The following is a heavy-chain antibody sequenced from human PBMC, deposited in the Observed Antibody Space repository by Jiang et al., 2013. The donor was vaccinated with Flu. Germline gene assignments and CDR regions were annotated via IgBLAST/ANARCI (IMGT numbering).Heavy chain of an antibody. V-gene: IGHV4-59*08. CDR2: IYYSGST. CDR3: ARTSYVDTAMADFIYFDY. J-gene: IGHJ4*02. Sequence: GPGLVKPSETLSLTCTVSGGSISSYYWSWIRQPPGKGLEWIGYIYYSGSTNYNPSLKSRVTISVDTSKNQFSLKLSSVTAADTAVYYCARTSYVDTAMADFIYFDYWGQGTLVTVSS. D-gene: IGHD5-18*01. CDR1: GGSISSYY.